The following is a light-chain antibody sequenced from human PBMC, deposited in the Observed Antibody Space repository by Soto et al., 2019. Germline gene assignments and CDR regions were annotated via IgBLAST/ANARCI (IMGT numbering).Light chain of an antibody. V-gene: IGKV1-33*01. J-gene: IGKJ4*01. CDR2: DAS. CDR1: QDISNY. Sequence: DIQMTQSPSSLSASVGDRVTITCQASQDISNYLNWYQQKPGKAPKLLIYDASNLETGVPSRFSGSGSGTDFTFTIISLQPEDIATYYCQQYDNLPPGFGGGTKVEIK. CDR3: QQYDNLPPG.